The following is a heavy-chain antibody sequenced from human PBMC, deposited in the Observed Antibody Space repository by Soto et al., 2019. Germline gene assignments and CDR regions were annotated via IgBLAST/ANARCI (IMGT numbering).Heavy chain of an antibody. CDR1: GGTFSSYT. J-gene: IGHJ5*02. CDR2: IIPILGIA. CDR3: ANRVLAAAGRFP. V-gene: IGHV1-69*02. D-gene: IGHD6-13*01. Sequence: QVQLVQSGAEVKKPGSSVKVSCKASGGTFSSYTISWVRQAPGQGLEWMGRIIPILGIANYAQKYQGRVTITANKTTSTSDRELSSLRSEDTAVYYCANRVLAAAGRFPWGQGTLVTVSS.